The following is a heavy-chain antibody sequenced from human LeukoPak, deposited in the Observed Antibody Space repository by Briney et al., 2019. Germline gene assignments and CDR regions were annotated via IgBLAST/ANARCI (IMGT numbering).Heavy chain of an antibody. J-gene: IGHJ4*02. CDR3: ATLRLVTAIV. V-gene: IGHV4-4*02. CDR1: GDSISSDIW. Sequence: LETLSLTCAVSGDSISSDIWWNWVRQPPGKGLEWIGEIHHSGGINYNPSLKSRVTISVDTSKNQFSLKLSSVTAADTAVYYCATLRLVTAIVWGQGTLVTVSS. D-gene: IGHD2-21*02. CDR2: IHHSGGI.